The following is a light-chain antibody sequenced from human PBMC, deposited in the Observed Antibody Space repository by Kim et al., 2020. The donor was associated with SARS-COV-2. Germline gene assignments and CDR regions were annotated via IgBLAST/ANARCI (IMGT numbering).Light chain of an antibody. CDR3: QQYNSYWT. Sequence: SASVRDRVTSTCRASQSVNNWLAWYQQKPGKASKLLIYEAYSLESVVPSRFSGSGFGTEFTLTISSLQPDDFATYYCQQYNSYWTFGQGTKVDIK. V-gene: IGKV1-5*03. CDR1: QSVNNW. CDR2: EAY. J-gene: IGKJ1*01.